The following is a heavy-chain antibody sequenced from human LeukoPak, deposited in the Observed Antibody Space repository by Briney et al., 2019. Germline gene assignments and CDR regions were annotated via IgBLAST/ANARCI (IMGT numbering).Heavy chain of an antibody. CDR3: ARGRHGDHVSLFEY. CDR1: GGSISSGRYY. Sequence: SETLSLTCTVSGGSISSGRYYWSWVRQPAGKGLEWIGRVSTTGSTNYNPSLKSRVTISLDTSKNQFSLKLNSVTPEDTAVYFCARGRHGDHVSLFEYWGQGTLVTVSS. J-gene: IGHJ4*02. D-gene: IGHD3-10*02. V-gene: IGHV4-61*02. CDR2: VSTTGST.